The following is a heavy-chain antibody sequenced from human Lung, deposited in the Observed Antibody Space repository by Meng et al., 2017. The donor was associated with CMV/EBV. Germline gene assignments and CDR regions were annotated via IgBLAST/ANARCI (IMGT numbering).Heavy chain of an antibody. D-gene: IGHD2-8*01. Sequence: GEFLKTFCAASGFPLSSYVMSWVRQAPGKGLEWVSAISGSGGSTYYTDSVKGRFTISRDNSKNTLYLQMSSLRAEDTAVYYCAKRPIVLLVYASNGYYFDYWGQGTLVTVSS. V-gene: IGHV3-23*01. CDR3: AKRPIVLLVYASNGYYFDY. CDR2: ISGSGGST. CDR1: GFPLSSYV. J-gene: IGHJ4*03.